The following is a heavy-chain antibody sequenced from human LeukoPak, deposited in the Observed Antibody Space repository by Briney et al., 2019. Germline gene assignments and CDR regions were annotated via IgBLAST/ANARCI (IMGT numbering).Heavy chain of an antibody. D-gene: IGHD6-13*01. CDR2: ISYSGSN. CDR1: GGSISSYY. CDR3: ASESAAGIFDY. J-gene: IGHJ4*02. V-gene: IGHV4-59*01. Sequence: SETLSLTCTFCGGSISSYYWRWLREPPGKGVEGVGYISYSGSNKYNPSFKRRVTISVDTSNNQFSLKLSSVTAADTAVYFCASESAAGIFDYWGQGTLLTVSS.